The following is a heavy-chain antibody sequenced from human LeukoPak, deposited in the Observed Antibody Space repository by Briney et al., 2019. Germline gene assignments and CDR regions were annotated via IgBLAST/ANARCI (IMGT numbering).Heavy chain of an antibody. Sequence: GGSLRLSCAASGFTFSSYGMHWVRQVPGKGLEWVAVISHDGNNKHYADSVKGRFTISRDNSKNTLYLQMNSLRAEDTAVYYCARDYCSSTSCYLGYYYYGMDVWGQGTTVTVSS. CDR3: ARDYCSSTSCYLGYYYYGMDV. CDR2: ISHDGNNK. V-gene: IGHV3-30*03. CDR1: GFTFSSYG. J-gene: IGHJ6*02. D-gene: IGHD2-2*01.